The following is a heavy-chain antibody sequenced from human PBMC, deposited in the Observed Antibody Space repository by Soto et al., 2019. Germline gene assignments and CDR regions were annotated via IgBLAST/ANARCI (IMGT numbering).Heavy chain of an antibody. Sequence: GESLKISCEASGYTFTNYLIAWVRQMPGKGLEWMGIIYPGDSDTRYSPSFQGQVTISADKSISTAYLQWSSLKASDTAMYFCARQAYCGGDCYFYWFDPWGQGTLVTVSS. CDR3: ARQAYCGGDCYFYWFDP. CDR2: IYPGDSDT. J-gene: IGHJ5*02. CDR1: GYTFTNYL. D-gene: IGHD2-21*02. V-gene: IGHV5-51*01.